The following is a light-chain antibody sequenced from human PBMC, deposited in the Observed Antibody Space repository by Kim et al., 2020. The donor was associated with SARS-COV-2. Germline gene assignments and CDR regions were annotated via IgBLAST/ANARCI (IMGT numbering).Light chain of an antibody. CDR2: GNS. Sequence: GPTVRITCHGDSLRSYYASCYLHTPRHAPVLVLYGNSNRPSGIPDRFSVSSSGNTPSLTITRAQAEDEADYYSNSRDSSGNHPYVVFGGGTQLTVL. CDR1: SLRSYY. CDR3: NSRDSSGNHPYVV. V-gene: IGLV3-19*01. J-gene: IGLJ2*01.